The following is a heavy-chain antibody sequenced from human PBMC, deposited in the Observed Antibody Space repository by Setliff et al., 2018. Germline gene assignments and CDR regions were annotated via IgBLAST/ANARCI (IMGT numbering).Heavy chain of an antibody. D-gene: IGHD3-16*02. CDR2: MYSSGST. V-gene: IGHV4-39*07. J-gene: IGHJ4*02. CDR1: GGPINSDRYY. CDR3: ARGRVFYYYVWGSYRSYYFDY. Sequence: PSETLSLTCTVSGGPINSDRYYWGWIRQPPGKGLEWIGSMYSSGSTNYNPSLKSSVTISVDTSKNQFSLKLSSVTAADTAVYYCARGRVFYYYVWGSYRSYYFDYWGQGTLVTVSS.